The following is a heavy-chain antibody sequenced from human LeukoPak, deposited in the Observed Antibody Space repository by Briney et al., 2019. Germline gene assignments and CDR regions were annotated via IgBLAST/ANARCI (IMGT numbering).Heavy chain of an antibody. CDR3: AKDLDGYGGLRGDAFDI. D-gene: IGHD5-24*01. V-gene: IGHV3-23*01. Sequence: AGGSLRLSCAASGFTFNSYAFSWVRQAPGKGLEWVSAISDGGGSTYYADSVKGRFTISRDNSKNTVYLQMNSLRVEDTAVYYCAKDLDGYGGLRGDAFDIWGQGTMVSVSS. CDR1: GFTFNSYA. CDR2: ISDGGGST. J-gene: IGHJ3*02.